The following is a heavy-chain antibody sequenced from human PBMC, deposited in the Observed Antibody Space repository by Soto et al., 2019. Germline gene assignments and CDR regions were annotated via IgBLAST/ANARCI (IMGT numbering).Heavy chain of an antibody. D-gene: IGHD3-22*01. CDR3: ARATARGTYYYDSSGSMFDP. CDR2: IYHSGST. J-gene: IGHJ5*02. V-gene: IGHV4-38-2*02. Sequence: SETLSLTCTVSGYSISSGYYWGWIRQPPGKGLEWIGSIYHSGSTYYNPSLKSRVTISVDTSKNQFSLKLSSVTAADTAVYYCARATARGTYYYDSSGSMFDPWGQGTLVTVSS. CDR1: GYSISSGYY.